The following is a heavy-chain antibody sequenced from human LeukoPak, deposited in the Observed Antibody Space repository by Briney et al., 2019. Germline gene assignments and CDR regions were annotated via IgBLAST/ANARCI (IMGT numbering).Heavy chain of an antibody. CDR3: TTGPYDYGSGTYYH. CDR2: IKSKTDGGTT. D-gene: IGHD3-10*01. CDR1: GFIFSYAW. J-gene: IGHJ4*02. V-gene: IGHV3-15*01. Sequence: GGSLRLSCAASGFIFSYAWMSWVRQAPGKGLEWVGRIKSKTDGGTTDYAAPVKGRFTISRDDSKNTLYVQMNSLKTEDTAVYYCTTGPYDYGSGTYYHWGQGTLVTVSS.